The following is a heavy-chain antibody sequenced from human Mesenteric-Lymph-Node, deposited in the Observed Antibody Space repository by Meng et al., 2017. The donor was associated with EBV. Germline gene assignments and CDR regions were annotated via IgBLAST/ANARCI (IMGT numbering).Heavy chain of an antibody. J-gene: IGHJ4*02. CDR3: ARGYSYDSFGLDY. CDR2: IYYSEST. CDR1: AGFFSGAY. Sequence: QLQKWAAGLLEPSQTPPLTRAVYAGFFSGAYWNWIRQPPEKGLESIGYIYYSESTYYNPSLQSRVTMSVDTSKNQFSLKLSSVTAADTAVYYCARGYSYDSFGLDYWGQGALVTVSS. V-gene: IGHV4-34*01. D-gene: IGHD5-18*01.